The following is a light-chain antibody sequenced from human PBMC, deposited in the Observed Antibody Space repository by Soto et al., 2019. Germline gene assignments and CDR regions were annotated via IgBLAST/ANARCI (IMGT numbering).Light chain of an antibody. CDR3: QQYHRSPVT. J-gene: IGKJ4*01. Sequence: DRVTIPCRASQSINSWLAWYQQKPGKAPNLLIYKASNLESGAPSRFSGSGSGTEFTLTISSLQPDDFATYYCQQYHRSPVTFGGGTKVEIK. CDR1: QSINSW. V-gene: IGKV1-5*03. CDR2: KAS.